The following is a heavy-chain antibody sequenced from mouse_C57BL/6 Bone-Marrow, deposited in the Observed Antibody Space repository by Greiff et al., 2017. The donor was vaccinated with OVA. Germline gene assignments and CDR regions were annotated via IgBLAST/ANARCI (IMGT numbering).Heavy chain of an antibody. D-gene: IGHD3-2*02. CDR1: GYAFSSSW. V-gene: IGHV1-82*01. J-gene: IGHJ4*01. Sequence: VQLQQSGPELVKPGASVKISCKASGYAFSSSWMNWVKQRPGKGLEWIGRIYPGDGDTNYNGKFKGKATLTADKSSSTAYMPLSSLTSEDSAVYFCASQTAQATVDDAMDDWGQGTSVTVSA. CDR2: IYPGDGDT. CDR3: ASQTAQATVDDAMDD.